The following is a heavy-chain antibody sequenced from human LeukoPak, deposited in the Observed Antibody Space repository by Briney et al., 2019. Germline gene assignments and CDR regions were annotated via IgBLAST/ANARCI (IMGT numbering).Heavy chain of an antibody. V-gene: IGHV1-2*02. J-gene: IGHJ4*02. CDR3: ARDGEHIVLMVYAGYYFDY. D-gene: IGHD2-8*01. CDR1: GYTFTGYY. CDR2: INPNSGGT. Sequence: ASVTVSCKASGYTFTGYYMHWVRQAPGQGLEWMGWINPNSGGTNYAQKFQGRVTMTRDTSISTAYMELSRLRSDDTAVYYCARDGEHIVLMVYAGYYFDYWGQGTLVTVSS.